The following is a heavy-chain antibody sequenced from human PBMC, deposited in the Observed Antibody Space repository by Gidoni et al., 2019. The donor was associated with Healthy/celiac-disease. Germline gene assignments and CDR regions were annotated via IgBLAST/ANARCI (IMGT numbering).Heavy chain of an antibody. J-gene: IGHJ3*02. CDR1: GGSISSYY. CDR3: ARYCSSTSGSANDAFDI. V-gene: IGHV4-59*01. CDR2: IYYSGST. Sequence: QVQLQESGPGLVKPSETLSLTCTVSGGSISSYYWRWIRQPPGKGLEWIGYIYYSGSTNYNPSLKSRVTISVDTSKNQFSLKLSSVTAADTAVYYCARYCSSTSGSANDAFDIWGQGTMVTVSS. D-gene: IGHD2-2*01.